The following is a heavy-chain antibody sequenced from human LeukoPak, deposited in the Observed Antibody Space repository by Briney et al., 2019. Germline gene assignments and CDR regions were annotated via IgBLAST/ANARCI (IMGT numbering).Heavy chain of an antibody. Sequence: ASVKVSCKASGYTFTGYYMHWVRQAPGQGLEWMGWINPKSGGTNYPRKFQGRVTMTRDTSMSTAYMELSRLRSDDTAVYYCSRDSGYCSGGSCWYFDFWGQGTLVTVSA. CDR2: INPKSGGT. CDR1: GYTFTGYY. J-gene: IGHJ4*02. CDR3: SRDSGYCSGGSCWYFDF. D-gene: IGHD2-15*01. V-gene: IGHV1-2*02.